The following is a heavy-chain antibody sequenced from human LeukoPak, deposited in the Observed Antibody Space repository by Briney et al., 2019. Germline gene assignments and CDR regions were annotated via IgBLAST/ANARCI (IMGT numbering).Heavy chain of an antibody. Sequence: GGSLRLSCAASGFTFSSYGMHWVRQAPGNGLEWVAVIWYDGSNKYYADSVKGRFTISRDNSKNTLYLQMNSLRAEDTAVYYCAREAYYYDSSGYYRDAFDIWGQGTMVTVSS. CDR1: GFTFSSYG. V-gene: IGHV3-33*01. CDR2: IWYDGSNK. D-gene: IGHD3-22*01. CDR3: AREAYYYDSSGYYRDAFDI. J-gene: IGHJ3*02.